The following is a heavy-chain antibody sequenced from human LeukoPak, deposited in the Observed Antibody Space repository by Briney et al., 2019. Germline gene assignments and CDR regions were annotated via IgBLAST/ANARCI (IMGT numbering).Heavy chain of an antibody. V-gene: IGHV3-53*01. Sequence: GGSLRLSCAASGFTVSSIHMVWVRQAPGKGLEWVSVTYTGGNSYYADSVKGRFIISRDVSKNTLYLQMNSLRAEDSALYYCARGGRGSAAVVAPRSFDIWGQGTMVTVSS. D-gene: IGHD3-22*01. CDR2: TYTGGNS. J-gene: IGHJ3*02. CDR1: GFTVSSIH. CDR3: ARGGRGSAAVVAPRSFDI.